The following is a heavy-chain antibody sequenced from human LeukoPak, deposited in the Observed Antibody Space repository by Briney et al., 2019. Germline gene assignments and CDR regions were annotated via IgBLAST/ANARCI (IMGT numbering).Heavy chain of an antibody. D-gene: IGHD2-8*01. CDR1: GYTLIEYG. CDR2: ITTYNGNR. CDR3: ARDCSNGVCFPRDY. J-gene: IGHJ4*02. Sequence: GASVEDSCKASGYTLIEYGISWVRQAPGQGLEWVGWITTYNGNRKYAEKFQGRVTMTTDTSTSTYYMEMRSLRSDDTAIYYCARDCSNGVCFPRDYWGQGTQLTVST. V-gene: IGHV1-18*01.